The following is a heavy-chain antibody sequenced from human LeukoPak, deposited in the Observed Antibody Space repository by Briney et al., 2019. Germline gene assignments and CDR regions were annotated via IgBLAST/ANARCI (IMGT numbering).Heavy chain of an antibody. D-gene: IGHD6-13*01. J-gene: IGHJ5*02. CDR1: GGSISSYY. Sequence: PSETLSLTCTVSGGSISSYYWSWIRQPPGKGLEWIGYIYYSGSTYYNPSLKSRVTISVDTSKNQFSLKLSSVTAADTAVYYCARHYTDSSSWQYNWFDPWGQGTLVTVSS. CDR3: ARHYTDSSSWQYNWFDP. CDR2: IYYSGST. V-gene: IGHV4-59*08.